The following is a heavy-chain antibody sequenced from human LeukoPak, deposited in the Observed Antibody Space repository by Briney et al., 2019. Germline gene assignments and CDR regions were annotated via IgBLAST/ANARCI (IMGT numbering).Heavy chain of an antibody. CDR1: GGSISSSSYY. D-gene: IGHD4-17*01. CDR2: IYYSGST. Sequence: SETLSLTCTVSGGSISSSSYYWGWIRQPPGKGLEWIGSIYYSGSTYYNPSLKSRVTISVDTSKNQFSLKLSSVTAADTAVYYCARNVPDDYGDYGVWFDPWGQGTLVTVSS. V-gene: IGHV4-39*07. CDR3: ARNVPDDYGDYGVWFDP. J-gene: IGHJ5*02.